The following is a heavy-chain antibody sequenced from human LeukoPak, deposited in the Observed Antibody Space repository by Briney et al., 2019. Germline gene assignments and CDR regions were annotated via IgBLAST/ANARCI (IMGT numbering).Heavy chain of an antibody. CDR2: IYYSRSI. J-gene: IGHJ4*02. V-gene: IGHV4-59*12. Sequence: SETLSLTCTVSGDSISNYYWGWIRQPPGKGLEWIAYIYYSRSIKYNPSLKSRVTISLDTSRNQFSLKLSSVTAADTAVYYCARVRWLQLGHFDYWGQGSLVTVSS. D-gene: IGHD5-24*01. CDR3: ARVRWLQLGHFDY. CDR1: GDSISNYY.